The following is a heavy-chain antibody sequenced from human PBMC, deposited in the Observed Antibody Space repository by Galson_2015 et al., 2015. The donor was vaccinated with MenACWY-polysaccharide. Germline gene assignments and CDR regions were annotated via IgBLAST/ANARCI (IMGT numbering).Heavy chain of an antibody. CDR2: IKQDGSEK. CDR1: GFTFSGFW. Sequence: SLRLSCAASGFTFSGFWMSWVRQAPGKGLEWVANIKQDGSEKYYVDSVKGRFTISRDNAKNSLYLQMNSLRAEDTAVYYCARYRDSSGWRFDYWGQGTLVTVSS. CDR3: ARYRDSSGWRFDY. J-gene: IGHJ4*02. V-gene: IGHV3-7*01. D-gene: IGHD6-19*01.